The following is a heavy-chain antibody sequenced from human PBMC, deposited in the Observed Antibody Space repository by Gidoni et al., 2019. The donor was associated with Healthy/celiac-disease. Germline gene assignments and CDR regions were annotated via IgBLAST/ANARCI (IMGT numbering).Heavy chain of an antibody. CDR2: LYYSGST. Sequence: QVQLQESGPGLVKPSQPLPLTCTVPGGSISSGGYYWSWIRQHPGKGREWIGYLYYSGSTYYNPSLKSRVTISVDTSKNQLSLKLSSVTAADTAVYYCARAIVKEWLQLKGYYYDYYGMDVWGQGTTVTVSS. J-gene: IGHJ6*02. CDR3: ARAIVKEWLQLKGYYYDYYGMDV. CDR1: GGSISSGGYY. D-gene: IGHD5-12*01. V-gene: IGHV4-31*03.